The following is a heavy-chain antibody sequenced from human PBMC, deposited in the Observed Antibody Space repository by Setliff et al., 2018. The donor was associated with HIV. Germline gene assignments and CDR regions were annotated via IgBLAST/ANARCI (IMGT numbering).Heavy chain of an antibody. J-gene: IGHJ4*02. CDR3: AREGRFTYGLKADY. CDR2: IHTSGST. CDR1: GGSISSGTYY. Sequence: KASETLSLTCTVSGGSISSGTYYWSWIRQPAGKGLEWIGRIHTSGSTNYNPSLKSRVSISVDASKNHFSLKLSSVTAADTALYYCAREGRFTYGLKADYWGQGTLVTVSS. D-gene: IGHD3-10*01. V-gene: IGHV4-61*02.